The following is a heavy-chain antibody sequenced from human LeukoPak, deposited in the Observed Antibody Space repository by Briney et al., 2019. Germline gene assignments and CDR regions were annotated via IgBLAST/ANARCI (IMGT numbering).Heavy chain of an antibody. D-gene: IGHD3-22*01. J-gene: IGHJ4*02. CDR2: ISSSSSYI. CDR3: ARGFYYDSSGYYYEFDY. V-gene: IGHV3-21*01. CDR1: GFTFSSYS. Sequence: GGSLRLSCAASGFTFSSYSMNWVSQAPGKGLEWVSSISSSSSYIYYADSVKGRFTISRDNAKNSLYLQMNSLRAEDTAVYYCARGFYYDSSGYYYEFDYWGQGTLVTVSS.